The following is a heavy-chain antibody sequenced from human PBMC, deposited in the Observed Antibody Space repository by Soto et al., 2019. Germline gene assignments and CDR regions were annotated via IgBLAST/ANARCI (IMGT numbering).Heavy chain of an antibody. Sequence: GGSLRLSCAASGFTVSSNYMSWVRQASGKGLEWVSVIYSGGSTYYADSVKGRFTISRDNSKNTLYLQMNSLRAEDTAVYYCARDLNGDYGHYYYYYMDVWGKGTTVTVSS. CDR1: GFTVSSNY. D-gene: IGHD4-17*01. CDR2: IYSGGST. V-gene: IGHV3-66*01. CDR3: ARDLNGDYGHYYYYYMDV. J-gene: IGHJ6*03.